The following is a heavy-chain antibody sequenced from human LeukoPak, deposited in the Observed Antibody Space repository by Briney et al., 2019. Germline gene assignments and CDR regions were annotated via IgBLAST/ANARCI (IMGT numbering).Heavy chain of an antibody. CDR3: VRKGFSGYERPFDY. CDR1: GYTFSTYW. CDR2: INQNGSER. Sequence: GGSLRLSCTASGYTFSTYWMSGVRQAPGKGLEWVASINQNGSERYYVDSVKGRFTVSRDNAANSQFLQVSSLRVEDTPVYYCVRKGFSGYERPFDYWGQGIRVAVSS. J-gene: IGHJ4*02. V-gene: IGHV3-7*02. D-gene: IGHD5-12*01.